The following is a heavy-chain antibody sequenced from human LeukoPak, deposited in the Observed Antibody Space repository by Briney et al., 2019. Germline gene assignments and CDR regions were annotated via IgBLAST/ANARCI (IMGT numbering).Heavy chain of an antibody. CDR2: IYTSGST. D-gene: IGHD2-2*01. CDR3: ARDIVVVPAGYYYYYMDV. J-gene: IGHJ6*03. V-gene: IGHV4-4*07. Sequence: PSETLSLTCTVSGGSISSYYWSWIRQPAGKGLEWIGRIYTSGSTNYNPSLKSRVTMSVDTSKNQFSLKLSSVTAADTAVYYCARDIVVVPAGYYYYYMDVWGKGTTVTVSS. CDR1: GGSISSYY.